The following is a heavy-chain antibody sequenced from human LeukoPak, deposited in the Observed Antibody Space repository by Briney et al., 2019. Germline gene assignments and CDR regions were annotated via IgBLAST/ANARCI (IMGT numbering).Heavy chain of an antibody. CDR3: ARARRGYYFDY. D-gene: IGHD3-16*01. Sequence: GGSLRLSCAASGFTFSSYWMSWVRQAPGKGLEWVANIKQDGSEKYYVDSVKGQFTISRDNAKNSLYLQMNSLRAEDTAEYYCARARRGYYFDYWGQGTLVTVSS. CDR2: IKQDGSEK. CDR1: GFTFSSYW. J-gene: IGHJ4*02. V-gene: IGHV3-7*01.